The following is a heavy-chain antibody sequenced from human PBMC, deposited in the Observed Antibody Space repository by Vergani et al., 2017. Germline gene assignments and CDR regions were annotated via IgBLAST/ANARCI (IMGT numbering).Heavy chain of an antibody. J-gene: IGHJ6*03. CDR2: IFPSGNS. Sequence: QVQLQESGPGLVKPSQTLSLTCSVSGDSISSGVYYWNWIRQHPGKGLEWIGYIFPSGNSDYNPSLKNRVPISLDKSKNQFSLWVNSVTAADTAVYFCARASLRALVGYYYYMGVWGKGKTVVVSS. V-gene: IGHV4-30-4*01. CDR3: ARASLRALVGYYYYMGV. CDR1: GDSISSGVYY.